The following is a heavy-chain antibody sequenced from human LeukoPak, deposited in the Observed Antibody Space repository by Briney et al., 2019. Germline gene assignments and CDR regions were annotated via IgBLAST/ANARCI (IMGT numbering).Heavy chain of an antibody. CDR2: IYYTGST. J-gene: IGHJ6*03. CDR3: ARLDIVVVPAARQYYYYMDV. D-gene: IGHD2-2*01. Sequence: SETLSLTCNVSSGTISSSSYFWGWIRQPPGNGLEWIGNIYYTGSTHYNPSLKSRVTISVDTSKNQFSLKLSSVTAADTAVYYCARLDIVVVPAARQYYYYMDVWGKGTTVTVSS. CDR1: SGTISSSSYF. V-gene: IGHV4-39*07.